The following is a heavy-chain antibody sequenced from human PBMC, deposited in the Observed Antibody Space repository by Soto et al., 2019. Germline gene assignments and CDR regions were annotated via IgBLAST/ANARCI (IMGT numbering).Heavy chain of an antibody. J-gene: IGHJ6*03. CDR3: ARLEKGRDFYYYYYMDV. CDR2: IYYSGNT. D-gene: IGHD1-1*01. Sequence: SETLSLTCTVSGGSISTPSYYWGWIRQPPGKGLEWIGSIYYSGNTYYNPSLQSRVTISVDTSNNQFSLRLSSVTAADTAVYYHARLEKGRDFYYYYYMDVWGKGTTVTVSS. CDR1: GGSISTPSYY. V-gene: IGHV4-39*01.